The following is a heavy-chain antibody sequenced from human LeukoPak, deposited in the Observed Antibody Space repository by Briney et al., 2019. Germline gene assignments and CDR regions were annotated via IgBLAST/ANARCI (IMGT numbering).Heavy chain of an antibody. Sequence: SETLSLTCTVSGGSISSSNYYWGWIRQPPGKGLEWIGSIYYSGSTYYNPSLKSRVTISVDTSKNQFSLKLSSVTAADTAVYYCARPQGAPHSGSYYNGVHWFDPWGQGTLVTVSS. V-gene: IGHV4-39*01. CDR2: IYYSGST. CDR3: ARPQGAPHSGSYYNGVHWFDP. J-gene: IGHJ5*02. CDR1: GGSISSSNYY. D-gene: IGHD3-10*01.